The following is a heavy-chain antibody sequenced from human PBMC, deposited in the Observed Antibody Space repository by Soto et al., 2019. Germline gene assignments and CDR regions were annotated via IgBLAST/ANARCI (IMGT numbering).Heavy chain of an antibody. CDR3: AKERKYSSSGYYFDY. V-gene: IGHV3-30*18. CDR2: ISYDGSNK. D-gene: IGHD6-6*01. CDR1: GFTSSSYG. Sequence: GGSLRLSCAASGFTSSSYGMHWVRQAPGKGLEWVAVISYDGSNKYYADSVKGRFTISRDNSKNTLYLQMNSLRAEDTAVYYCAKERKYSSSGYYFDYWGQGTLVTVSS. J-gene: IGHJ4*02.